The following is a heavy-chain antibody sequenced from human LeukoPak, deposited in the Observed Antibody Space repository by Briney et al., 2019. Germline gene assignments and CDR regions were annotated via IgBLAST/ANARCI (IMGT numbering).Heavy chain of an antibody. CDR2: ISAYNGNT. J-gene: IGHJ6*03. CDR3: ARVNCGGVCYHPFSYYYYMDV. CDR1: GYTFTSYG. D-gene: IGHD2-21*01. Sequence: GASVKVSCKASGYTFTSYGISWVRQAPGQGLEWMGRISAYNGNTNYAQKLQGRVTMTTDTSTSTAYMELRSLRSDDTAVYYCARVNCGGVCYHPFSYYYYMDVWGKGTTVTVSS. V-gene: IGHV1-18*01.